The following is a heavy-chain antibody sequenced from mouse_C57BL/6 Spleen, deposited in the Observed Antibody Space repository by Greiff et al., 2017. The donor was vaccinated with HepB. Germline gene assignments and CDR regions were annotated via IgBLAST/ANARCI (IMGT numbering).Heavy chain of an antibody. V-gene: IGHV1-82*01. CDR1: GYAFSSSW. CDR3: ARFTTVVGDY. Sequence: VKLQESGPELVKPGASVKISCKASGYAFSSSWMNWVKQRPGKGLEWIGRIYPGDGDTNYNGKFKGKATLTADKSSSTAYMQLSSLTSEDSAVYFCARFTTVVGDYWGQGTTLTVSS. D-gene: IGHD1-1*01. J-gene: IGHJ2*01. CDR2: IYPGDGDT.